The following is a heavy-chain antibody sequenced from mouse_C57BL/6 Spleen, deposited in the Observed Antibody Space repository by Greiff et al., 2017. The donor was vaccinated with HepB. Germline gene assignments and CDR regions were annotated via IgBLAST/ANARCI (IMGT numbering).Heavy chain of an antibody. CDR1: GYTFTSYW. J-gene: IGHJ4*01. V-gene: IGHV1-55*01. D-gene: IGHD2-4*01. Sequence: VQLQQPGAELVKPGASVKMSCKASGYTFTSYWITWVKQRPGQGLEWIGDIYPGSGSTNYNEKFKSKATLTVDTSSSTAYMQLSSRTSEDSAVYYCARKAVYDYERYYAMDYWGQGTSGTVSS. CDR2: IYPGSGST. CDR3: ARKAVYDYERYYAMDY.